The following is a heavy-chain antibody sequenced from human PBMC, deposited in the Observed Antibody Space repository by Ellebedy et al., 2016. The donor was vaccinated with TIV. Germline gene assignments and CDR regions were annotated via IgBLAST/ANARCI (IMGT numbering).Heavy chain of an antibody. CDR1: EFTFNWHG. V-gene: IGHV3-30*01. D-gene: IGHD1-14*01. J-gene: IGHJ3*02. Sequence: PGGSLRLSCAASEFTFNWHGMHWVRPTPGKGLEWVAVISHDGRNEDYADSVRGRFTISRDNSKNTLYLQMNSLRLEDTVVYYCARARINQLYGFDIWGQGAMVTVSS. CDR2: ISHDGRNE. CDR3: ARARINQLYGFDI.